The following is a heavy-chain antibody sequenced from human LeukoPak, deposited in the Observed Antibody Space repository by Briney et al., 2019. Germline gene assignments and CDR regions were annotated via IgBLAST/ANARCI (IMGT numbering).Heavy chain of an antibody. Sequence: PSETLSLTCTVSRGSITGGSYYWGWIRQPPGKGLEWIGSIYYSGSTYYNPSLKSRVTVSLDTSKNQFSLKLSSVTAADTAVYYCARISAATFHHWGQGTLVTVSS. CDR1: RGSITGGSYY. D-gene: IGHD2-15*01. V-gene: IGHV4-39*01. CDR2: IYYSGST. CDR3: ARISAATFHH. J-gene: IGHJ1*01.